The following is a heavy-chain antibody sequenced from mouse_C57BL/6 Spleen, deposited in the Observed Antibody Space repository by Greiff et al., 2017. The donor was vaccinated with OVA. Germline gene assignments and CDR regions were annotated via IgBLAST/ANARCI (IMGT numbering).Heavy chain of an antibody. CDR3: ARFGNYEGYYAMDY. CDR2: ITPYNGDT. V-gene: IGHV1-20*01. J-gene: IGHJ4*01. CDR1: GYSFTGYF. Sequence: VQLQQSGPELVKPGDSVKISCKASGYSFTGYFMNWVMQSHGKSLEWIGRITPYNGDTFYNQKFKGKATLTVDKSSSTAHMELRSLTSEDSAVYYCARFGNYEGYYAMDYWGQGTSVTVSS. D-gene: IGHD2-1*01.